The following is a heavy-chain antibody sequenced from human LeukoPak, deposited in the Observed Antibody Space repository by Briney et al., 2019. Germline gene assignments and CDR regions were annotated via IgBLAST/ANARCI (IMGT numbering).Heavy chain of an antibody. CDR2: INPNSGGT. J-gene: IGHJ4*02. Sequence: ASVKVSCKASGYTFTGYYMHWVRQAPGQGLEWMGWINPNSGGTNYAQKFQGRVTMTRDTSISTAYMELSRLRPDDTAVYYCARNLAKYSNYPDYWGQGTLVTVSS. D-gene: IGHD4-11*01. V-gene: IGHV1-2*02. CDR1: GYTFTGYY. CDR3: ARNLAKYSNYPDY.